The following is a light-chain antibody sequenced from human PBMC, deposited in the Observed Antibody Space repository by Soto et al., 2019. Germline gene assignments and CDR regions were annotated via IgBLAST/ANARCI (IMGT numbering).Light chain of an antibody. Sequence: DIQMTQSPSSVSASVGDRVTITCRASQDILSWLAWYQQKPGEAPRLLIYASSNLQSGVPSRFSGSGSGTEFTLTISSLQPEDFATYYCQQANSFPITFGPGTRSDIK. CDR1: QDILSW. V-gene: IGKV1-12*01. J-gene: IGKJ3*01. CDR3: QQANSFPIT. CDR2: ASS.